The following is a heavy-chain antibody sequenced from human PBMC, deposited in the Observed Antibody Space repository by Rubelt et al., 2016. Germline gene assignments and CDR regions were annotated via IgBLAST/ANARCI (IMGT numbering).Heavy chain of an antibody. CDR1: GYTFTSYG. Sequence: QVQLVQSGAEVKKPGASVKVSCKASGYTFTSYGISWVRQAPGQGLEWMGWISAYNGNTNYAQKFKGRVTMTTDTSTSTAYRELRSRRSDDTAVYYCARDPTTRFTSTGWFDPWGQGTLVTVSS. J-gene: IGHJ5*02. D-gene: IGHD5-12*01. CDR3: ARDPTTRFTSTGWFDP. V-gene: IGHV1-18*01. CDR2: ISAYNGNT.